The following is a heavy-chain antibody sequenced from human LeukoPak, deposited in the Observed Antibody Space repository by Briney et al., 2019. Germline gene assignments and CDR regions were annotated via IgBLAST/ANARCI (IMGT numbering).Heavy chain of an antibody. Sequence: GGSLRLSCAASGFTFSSYSMNWVRQAPGKGLVWVSRINGDLTNTTYADSVKGRFTISRDNAKNTLYLQMNSLRAEDTAVYYCAELGITMIGGVWGKGTTVTISS. CDR2: INGDLTNT. CDR3: AELGITMIGGV. J-gene: IGHJ6*04. CDR1: GFTFSSYS. D-gene: IGHD3-10*02. V-gene: IGHV3-74*03.